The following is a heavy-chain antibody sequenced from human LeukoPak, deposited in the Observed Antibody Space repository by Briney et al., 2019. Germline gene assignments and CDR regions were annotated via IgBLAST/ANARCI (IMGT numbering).Heavy chain of an antibody. Sequence: GGSLRLSCAASGFTFDDYTMHWVRQAPGKGLEWVSLISWDGGSTYYADSVKGRFTISRDNSKNSLYLQMNSLRTEDTALYYCAKGRLIAARHDAFDIWGQGTTVTVSS. CDR3: AKGRLIAARHDAFDI. D-gene: IGHD6-6*01. CDR1: GFTFDDYT. V-gene: IGHV3-43*01. J-gene: IGHJ3*02. CDR2: ISWDGGST.